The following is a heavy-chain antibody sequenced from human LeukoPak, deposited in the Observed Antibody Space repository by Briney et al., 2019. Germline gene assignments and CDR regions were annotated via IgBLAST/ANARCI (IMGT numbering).Heavy chain of an antibody. J-gene: IGHJ5*02. CDR2: INPSGGST. V-gene: IGHV1-46*01. CDR1: GYTFTSQY. Sequence: ASVKVSCERSGYTFTSQYIHWVRQAPGQGLEWMGIINPSGGSTRYAQEFQCRVTMTRDTSTSTAYMQLRSLRSEDTAVYYCARVLSGIAVAGSFYPWGQGTLVTVSS. CDR3: ARVLSGIAVAGSFYP. D-gene: IGHD6-19*01.